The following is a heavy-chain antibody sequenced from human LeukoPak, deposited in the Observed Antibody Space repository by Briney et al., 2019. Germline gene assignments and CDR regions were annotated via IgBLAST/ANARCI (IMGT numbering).Heavy chain of an antibody. D-gene: IGHD6-19*01. J-gene: IGHJ4*02. Sequence: GGSLRLSCAASGFTFSNYGMNWVRQAPGKGLEWVSYISSGSTTIYYADSVKGRFTISRDNAKNSLYLQMNSLGAEDTAVYYCARTWYSSGWSRFDYWGQGALVTVSS. CDR2: ISSGSTTI. CDR1: GFTFSNYG. V-gene: IGHV3-48*04. CDR3: ARTWYSSGWSRFDY.